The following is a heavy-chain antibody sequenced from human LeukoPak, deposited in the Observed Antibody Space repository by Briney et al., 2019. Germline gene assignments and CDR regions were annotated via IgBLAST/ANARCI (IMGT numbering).Heavy chain of an antibody. CDR3: AVLNSSGWYGDAFDI. Sequence: PSETLSLTCTVSGGSISSYYWSWIRQPPGKGLEWIGYIYYSGSTNYNPSLKSRVTISVDTSKNQFSLKLSSVTAADTAVYCCAVLNSSGWYGDAFDIWGQGTMVTVSS. CDR1: GGSISSYY. V-gene: IGHV4-59*08. J-gene: IGHJ3*02. CDR2: IYYSGST. D-gene: IGHD6-19*01.